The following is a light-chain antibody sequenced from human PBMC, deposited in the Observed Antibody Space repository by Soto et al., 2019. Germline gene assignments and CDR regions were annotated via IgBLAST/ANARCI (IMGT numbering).Light chain of an antibody. CDR2: TAS. J-gene: IGKJ1*01. Sequence: DIQLTQSPSTLSASVGDRVTITCRASQSINGWLAWYQQKPGQAPNLLIYTASTLESGVPSRFSGSGSGTEFTLTVSSLQPDDFATYYCHQYHNFPRTFGQGTKVAI. V-gene: IGKV1-5*03. CDR3: HQYHNFPRT. CDR1: QSINGW.